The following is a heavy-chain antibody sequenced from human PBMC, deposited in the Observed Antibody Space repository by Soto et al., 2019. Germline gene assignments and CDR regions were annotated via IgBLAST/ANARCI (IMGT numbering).Heavy chain of an antibody. CDR3: VRDSSGWYREDY. D-gene: IGHD6-19*01. CDR2: ISGVGGTT. V-gene: IGHV3-23*01. CDR1: GFTFSDYA. Sequence: EVQLLESGGGLAQPGGSLRLSCAASGFTFSDYAMSWVRQAPGKGLEWVSGISGVGGTTFYADSVKGRFTISRDNSKNTLYLQTNSLRAEDTAVCYCVRDSSGWYREDYWGQGTLVTVSS. J-gene: IGHJ4*02.